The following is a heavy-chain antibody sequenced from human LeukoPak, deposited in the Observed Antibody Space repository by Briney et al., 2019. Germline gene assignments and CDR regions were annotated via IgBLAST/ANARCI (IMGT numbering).Heavy chain of an antibody. Sequence: GGSLRLSCAASGFTFSSYAMNWVRQAPGKGLEWVSAISGSGGSTYYADSVKGRFTISRDNSKNTLYLQMNSLRAEDTAVYYCATIAAAGTSSYYYYYMDVWGKGTTVTVSS. CDR1: GFTFSSYA. D-gene: IGHD6-13*01. CDR2: ISGSGGST. J-gene: IGHJ6*03. CDR3: ATIAAAGTSSYYYYYMDV. V-gene: IGHV3-23*01.